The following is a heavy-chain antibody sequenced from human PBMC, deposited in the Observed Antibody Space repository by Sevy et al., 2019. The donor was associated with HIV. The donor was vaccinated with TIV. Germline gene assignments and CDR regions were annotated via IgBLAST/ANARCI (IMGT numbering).Heavy chain of an antibody. D-gene: IGHD2-2*01. CDR3: ARDRGYCSSTSCSPREDAFDI. V-gene: IGHV3-48*01. Sequence: GGSLRLSCAASGFTFSSYSMNWVRQAPGKGLEWVSYISSSRSTIYYADSVKGRFTISRDNAKNSLYLQMNSLRAEDTAVYYCARDRGYCSSTSCSPREDAFDIWGQGTMVTVSS. J-gene: IGHJ3*02. CDR1: GFTFSSYS. CDR2: ISSSRSTI.